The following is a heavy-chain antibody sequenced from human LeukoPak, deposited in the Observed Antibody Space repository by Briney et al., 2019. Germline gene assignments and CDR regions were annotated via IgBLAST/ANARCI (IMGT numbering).Heavy chain of an antibody. V-gene: IGHV3-30-3*01. D-gene: IGHD3-22*01. CDR1: GFTFSIYA. CDR2: ISYDGSNK. J-gene: IGHJ4*02. CDR3: AKFKGHYYYDSSGYCDN. Sequence: GGSLRLSCAASGFTFSIYAMHWVRQAPGKGLEWVAVISYDGSNKYYADSVKGRFTISRDNSENTLHLQMSSLRAEDTAVYYCAKFKGHYYYDSSGYCDNWGQGTLVTVSS.